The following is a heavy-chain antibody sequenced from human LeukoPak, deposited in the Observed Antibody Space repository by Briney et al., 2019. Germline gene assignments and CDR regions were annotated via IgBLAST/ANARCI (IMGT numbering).Heavy chain of an antibody. Sequence: SETLSLTRTVSGGSISSYYWSWIRQPPGKGLEWIGYIYYSGSTNYNPSLKSRVTISVDTSKNQFSLKLSSVTAADTAVYYCARGYDFWSGANWFDPWGQGTLVTVSS. CDR3: ARGYDFWSGANWFDP. J-gene: IGHJ5*02. D-gene: IGHD3-3*01. CDR2: IYYSGST. V-gene: IGHV4-59*01. CDR1: GGSISSYY.